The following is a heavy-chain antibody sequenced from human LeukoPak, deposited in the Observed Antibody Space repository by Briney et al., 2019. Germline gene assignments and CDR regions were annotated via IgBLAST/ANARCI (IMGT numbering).Heavy chain of an antibody. V-gene: IGHV1-69*13. CDR3: ARDLGQWLVNYYYMDV. CDR2: IIPIFGTA. J-gene: IGHJ6*03. Sequence: ASVKVSCKASGGTFSSYAISWVRQAPGQGLEWMGGIIPIFGTANYAQKFQGRVTITADESTSTAYMELSRLRSDDTAVYYCARDLGQWLVNYYYMDVWGKGTTVTVSS. D-gene: IGHD6-19*01. CDR1: GGTFSSYA.